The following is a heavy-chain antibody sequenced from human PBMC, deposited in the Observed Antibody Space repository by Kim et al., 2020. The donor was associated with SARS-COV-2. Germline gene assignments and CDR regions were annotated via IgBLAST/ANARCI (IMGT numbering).Heavy chain of an antibody. CDR1: GGSISSYY. J-gene: IGHJ3*02. Sequence: SETLSLTCTVSGGSISSYYWSWIRQPPGKGLEWIGYIYYSGSTNYNPSLKSRVTISVDTSKNQFSLKLSSVTAADTAVYYCASYDVRADAFDIWGQGTMVTVSS. CDR2: IYYSGST. D-gene: IGHD3-22*01. V-gene: IGHV4-59*13. CDR3: ASYDVRADAFDI.